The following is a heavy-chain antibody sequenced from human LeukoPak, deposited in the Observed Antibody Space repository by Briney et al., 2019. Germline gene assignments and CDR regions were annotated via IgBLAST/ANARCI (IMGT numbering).Heavy chain of an antibody. V-gene: IGHV3-23*01. CDR3: AKNKGTHGRGDYLDY. CDR2: ISGSGGST. CDR1: GFTFSSYA. Sequence: TGGSLRLSCAASGFTFSSYAMSWVRQAPGKWLEWVSAISGSGGSTYYADSVKGRFTISRDNSKNTLYLQMDSLRAEDTAVYYCAKNKGTHGRGDYLDYWGQGTLVTVSS. D-gene: IGHD2/OR15-2a*01. J-gene: IGHJ4*02.